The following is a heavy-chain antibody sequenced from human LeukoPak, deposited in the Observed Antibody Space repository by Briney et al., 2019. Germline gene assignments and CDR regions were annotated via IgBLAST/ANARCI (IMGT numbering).Heavy chain of an antibody. J-gene: IGHJ4*02. V-gene: IGHV3-64*02. D-gene: IGHD2-21*02. CDR2: ITTNGGST. CDR1: GFTFSTHA. Sequence: GGSLRLSCAASGFTFSTHAMHWVRQAPGKGLEYVSAITTNGGSTYYADSVKGRFTISRDNSKNTLYLQMGSLRAEDMAVYYCARGKGIYCGGDCSALDYWGQGTLVTVSS. CDR3: ARGKGIYCGGDCSALDY.